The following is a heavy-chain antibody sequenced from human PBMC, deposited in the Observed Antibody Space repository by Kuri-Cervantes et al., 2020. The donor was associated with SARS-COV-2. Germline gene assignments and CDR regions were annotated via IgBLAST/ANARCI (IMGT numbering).Heavy chain of an antibody. Sequence: GESLKISCAASGFTFSSYWMHWVRQAPGKGLVWVSRINSDGSSTSYADSVKGRFTISRDNAKNTLYLQMNSLRAEDTAVYYCARVGYSSGRHDYWGQGTLVTVSS. CDR1: GFTFSSYW. D-gene: IGHD5-18*01. J-gene: IGHJ4*02. V-gene: IGHV3-74*01. CDR3: ARVGYSSGRHDY. CDR2: INSDGSST.